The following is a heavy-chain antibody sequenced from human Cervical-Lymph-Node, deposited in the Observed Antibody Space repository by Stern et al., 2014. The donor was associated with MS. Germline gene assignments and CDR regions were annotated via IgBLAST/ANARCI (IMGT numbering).Heavy chain of an antibody. Sequence: QLVESGPGLVKPSETLSLTCTVSGGSISSSGYYWAWIRQPPGKGLEWIGSIFYGGPTYNHPPLESRVSISVDTSKTQSPLKLRSVTATDTTIYYCASTPPNCGGDCFTGPWGQGTLVTVSS. D-gene: IGHD2-21*02. J-gene: IGHJ5*02. CDR2: IFYGGPT. CDR3: ASTPPNCGGDCFTGP. V-gene: IGHV4-39*01. CDR1: GGSISSSGYY.